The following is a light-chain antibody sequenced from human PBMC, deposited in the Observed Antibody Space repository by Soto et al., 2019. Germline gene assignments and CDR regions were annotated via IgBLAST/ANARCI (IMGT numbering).Light chain of an antibody. V-gene: IGKV3-15*01. CDR2: GAS. Sequence: EIVMTQSPATLSVSPGERATRSCRASQSVSSNLAWYQQKPGQAPRLLIYGASTRATGIQARFSGSGSGTEFTLTISSLQSEDFAVYYCQQYNNWPPPLTFGGGTKVEIK. J-gene: IGKJ4*01. CDR1: QSVSSN. CDR3: QQYNNWPPPLT.